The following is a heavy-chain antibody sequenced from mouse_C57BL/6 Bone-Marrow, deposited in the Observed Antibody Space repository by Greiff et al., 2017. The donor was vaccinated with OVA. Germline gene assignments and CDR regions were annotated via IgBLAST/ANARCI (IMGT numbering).Heavy chain of an antibody. Sequence: VKLQQPGAELVKPGASVKMSCKASGYTFTSYWITWVKQRPGQGLEWIGDIYPGSGSTNYNEKFKSKATLTVDTSSSTAYMQLSSLTSEDSAVYYCARGGGLGPSWFAYWGQGTLVTVSA. CDR2: IYPGSGST. J-gene: IGHJ3*01. D-gene: IGHD4-1*01. V-gene: IGHV1-55*01. CDR1: GYTFTSYW. CDR3: ARGGGLGPSWFAY.